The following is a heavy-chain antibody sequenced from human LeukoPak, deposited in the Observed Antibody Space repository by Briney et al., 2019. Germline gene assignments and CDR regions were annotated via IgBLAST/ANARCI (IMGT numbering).Heavy chain of an antibody. CDR1: GGSISSSNW. Sequence: SGTLSLTCAVSGGSISSSNWWSWVRQPPGKGLEWIGEIYHSGSTNYNPSLKSRVTISIDMSKNQFSLKLRSVTAADTAVYYCTRDPNSSGWYYFDYWGQGTVVTVSS. CDR2: IYHSGST. CDR3: TRDPNSSGWYYFDY. D-gene: IGHD6-19*01. J-gene: IGHJ4*02. V-gene: IGHV4-4*02.